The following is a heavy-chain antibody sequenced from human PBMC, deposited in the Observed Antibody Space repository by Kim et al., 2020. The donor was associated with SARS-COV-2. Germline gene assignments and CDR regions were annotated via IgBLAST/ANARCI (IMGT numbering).Heavy chain of an antibody. J-gene: IGHJ4*02. CDR2: IIYSGKT. CDR3: DRGGTALFGY. D-gene: IGHD3-10*01. CDR1: GGSFRGYP. V-gene: IGHV4-34*01. Sequence: SETLSLTCAVYGGSFRGYPWNCIRQTPGKGLEWIGEIIYSGKTKYNPSLKSRVTMSVDTSDNQVSLNMTSVTAADTALYYCDRGGTALFGYWGQGNRVTVSS.